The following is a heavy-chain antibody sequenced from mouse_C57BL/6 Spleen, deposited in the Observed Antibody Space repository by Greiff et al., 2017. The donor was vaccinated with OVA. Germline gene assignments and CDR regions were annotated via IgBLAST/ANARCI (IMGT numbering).Heavy chain of an antibody. Sequence: EVQLQQSGPELVKPGASVKISCKASGYTFTDYYMHWVKQSHGKSLEWIGDINPNNGGTSYNQKFKGKATLTGDKSSSTAYMELRSLTSEDSAVYYCANGGGFDYWGQGTTLTVSA. CDR3: ANGGGFDY. CDR2: INPNNGGT. V-gene: IGHV1-26*01. CDR1: GYTFTDYY. J-gene: IGHJ2*01.